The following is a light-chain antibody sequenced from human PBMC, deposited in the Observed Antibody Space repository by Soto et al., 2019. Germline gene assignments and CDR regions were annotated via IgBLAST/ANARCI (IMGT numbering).Light chain of an antibody. CDR1: ESSSNW. V-gene: IGKV1-5*01. CDR2: HAS. J-gene: IGKJ1*01. Sequence: IQLTQSPTTLPASVGDRVTLTCRASESSSNWLAWYQQRPGTAPKLLIYHASILETAVPSRFSGNGAGTEVTHTISSLQPGDFATYYCQKYRTDSFGQGSRVESK. CDR3: QKYRTDS.